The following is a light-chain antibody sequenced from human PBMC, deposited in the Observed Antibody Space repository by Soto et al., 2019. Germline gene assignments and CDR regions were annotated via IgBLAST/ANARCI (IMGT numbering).Light chain of an antibody. Sequence: QPVLTQSSSASASLGSSVKLTCTLSSGHSSYIIAWHQQQPGKAPRYLMKLEGSGSYNKGSGVPDRFSGSSSGADRYLTISNLHSEDEADYYCETWDSNTRVFGGGTKLTVL. CDR2: LEGSGSY. CDR1: SGHSSYI. V-gene: IGLV4-60*03. J-gene: IGLJ3*02. CDR3: ETWDSNTRV.